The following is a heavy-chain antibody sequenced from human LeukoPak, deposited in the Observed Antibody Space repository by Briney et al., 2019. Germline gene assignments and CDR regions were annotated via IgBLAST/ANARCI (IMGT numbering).Heavy chain of an antibody. CDR1: GGSITSSNYY. V-gene: IGHV4-39*01. J-gene: IGHJ5*02. CDR2: IYYSGST. D-gene: IGHD3-10*01. CDR3: ASYYYDSGTFYTKYFDP. Sequence: KSSETLSLTCTVSGGSITSSNYYWGWIRQPPGKGLEWIGTIYYSGSTYYNPSLKGRFTISVDASKNQFSLRLTSVTAADTAVYYCASYYYDSGTFYTKYFDPWGQGALVTVSS.